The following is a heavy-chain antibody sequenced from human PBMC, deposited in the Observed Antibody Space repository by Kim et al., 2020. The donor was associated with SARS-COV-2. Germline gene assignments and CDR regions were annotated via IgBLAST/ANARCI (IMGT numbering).Heavy chain of an antibody. Sequence: SETLSLTCTVSGGSISSGGYYWSWIRQHPGKGLEWIGYIYYSGSTYYNPSLKSRVTISVDTSKNQFSLKLSSVTAADTAVYYCARMGLLFQNPHSSKRNWFDPWGQGTLVTVSS. V-gene: IGHV4-31*03. CDR2: IYYSGST. J-gene: IGHJ5*02. CDR1: GGSISSGGYY. CDR3: ARMGLLFQNPHSSKRNWFDP. D-gene: IGHD3-10*01.